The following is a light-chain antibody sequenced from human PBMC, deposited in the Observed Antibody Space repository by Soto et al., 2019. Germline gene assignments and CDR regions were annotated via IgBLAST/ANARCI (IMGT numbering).Light chain of an antibody. J-gene: IGLJ7*01. CDR2: EVS. CDR3: SSFTSINTWV. Sequence: QSVLTQPASVSGSPGQSITISCTGTSSDVGGYNYVSWYQQHPGKAPKLMIYEVSNRPSGVSNRFSGSKSGNTASLTISRLQAEDEADYYCSSFTSINTWVFGGGTQLTVL. V-gene: IGLV2-14*01. CDR1: SSDVGGYNY.